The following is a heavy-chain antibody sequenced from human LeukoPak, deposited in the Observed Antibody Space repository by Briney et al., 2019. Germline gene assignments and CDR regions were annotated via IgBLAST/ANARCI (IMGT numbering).Heavy chain of an antibody. J-gene: IGHJ4*02. D-gene: IGHD3-9*01. CDR2: IKQDGSEK. CDR3: ARPTLLRHFDWLLYQRPASFYFDY. Sequence: PGGSLRLSCAASGFTFSSYWMSWVRQAPGKGLEWVANIKQDGSEKYYVDSVKGRFTISRDNAKNSLYLQMNSLRAEDTAVYYCARPTLLRHFDWLLYQRPASFYFDYWGQGTLVTVSS. CDR1: GFTFSSYW. V-gene: IGHV3-7*01.